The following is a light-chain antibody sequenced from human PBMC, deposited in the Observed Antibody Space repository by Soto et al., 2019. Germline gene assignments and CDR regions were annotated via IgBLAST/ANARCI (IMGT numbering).Light chain of an antibody. V-gene: IGLV4-69*01. CDR2: LNSDGSH. CDR3: QTWSTDIRV. Sequence: QSALTQPPSASASLGASVKLTCTLSSGHNSYAIAWHQQQPEKGPRYLMKLNSDGSHSKGDGIPDRFSGSSSGAERYLTISSLQSEDEADYYCQTWSTDIRVFGGGTKLTVL. J-gene: IGLJ3*02. CDR1: SGHNSYA.